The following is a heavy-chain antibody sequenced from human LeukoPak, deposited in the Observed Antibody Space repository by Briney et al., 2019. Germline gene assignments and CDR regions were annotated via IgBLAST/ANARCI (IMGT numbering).Heavy chain of an antibody. V-gene: IGHV4-39*07. CDR1: GGSISSRGYY. J-gene: IGHJ4*02. CDR3: ARDWYGGNPFDC. Sequence: SETLSLTCTVSGGSISSRGYYWGWIRQPPGKGLEWIGSFYYSGSTYYNPSLKSRVTISLDTSKNQLSLKLSPVTAADAAVYYCARDWYGGNPFDCWGQGTLVTVSS. D-gene: IGHD4-23*01. CDR2: FYYSGST.